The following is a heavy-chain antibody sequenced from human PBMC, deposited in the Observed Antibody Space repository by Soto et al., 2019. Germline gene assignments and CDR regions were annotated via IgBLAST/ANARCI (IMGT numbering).Heavy chain of an antibody. J-gene: IGHJ6*02. CDR3: ARSDLSSSFSYYSYGMDV. CDR1: GYTFTSYY. CDR2: INPSGGST. D-gene: IGHD6-13*01. Sequence: QVQLVQSGAEVKKPGASVKVSCKASGYTFTSYYMHWVRQAPGQGLEWMGIINPSGGSTSYAQKFQGRVTMTRDTSTSTVYMELSSLRSEDTAVYYCARSDLSSSFSYYSYGMDVWGQGTTVTVSS. V-gene: IGHV1-46*01.